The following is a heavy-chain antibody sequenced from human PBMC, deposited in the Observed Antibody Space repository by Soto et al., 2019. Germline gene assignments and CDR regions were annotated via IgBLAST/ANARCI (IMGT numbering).Heavy chain of an antibody. CDR2: IYHSGST. Sequence: SETLSLTCAVSGGSISSGGYSWSWIRQPPGKGLEWIGYIYHSGSTYYNPSLKSRVTISADTSKNQFSLRLNSVTAADTAVYYCASLPATSDFDYWGQGTLVTVSS. CDR1: GGSISSGGYS. D-gene: IGHD2-2*01. V-gene: IGHV4-30-2*01. J-gene: IGHJ4*02. CDR3: ASLPATSDFDY.